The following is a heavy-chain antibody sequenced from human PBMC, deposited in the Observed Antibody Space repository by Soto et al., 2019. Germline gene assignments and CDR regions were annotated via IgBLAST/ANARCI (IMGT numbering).Heavy chain of an antibody. V-gene: IGHV1-69*13. CDR2: IIPIFGTA. CDR1: GGTFSSYA. CDR3: ARGKSGPAPGAWFDP. D-gene: IGHD3-10*01. J-gene: IGHJ5*02. Sequence: SVKVSCKASGGTFSSYAISWVRHAPGQGLEWMGGIIPIFGTANYAQKFQGRVTITADESTSTAYMELSSLRSEDTAVYYCARGKSGPAPGAWFDPWGQGTLVTVSS.